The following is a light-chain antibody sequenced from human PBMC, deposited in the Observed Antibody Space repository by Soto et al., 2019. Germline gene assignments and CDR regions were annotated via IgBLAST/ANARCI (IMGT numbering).Light chain of an antibody. CDR3: CSYAENYLYV. CDR2: DVT. CDR1: SSDLGGYDY. V-gene: IGLV2-11*01. J-gene: IGLJ1*01. Sequence: QSVLTQPRSVSGSPGQSVTFSCTGTSSDLGGYDYVSWYQHHPGKAPKLIIFDVTKRPSGVPDRFSGSKSGNTASLTISGLQAEDEAEYHCCSYAENYLYVFGRVTTVTV.